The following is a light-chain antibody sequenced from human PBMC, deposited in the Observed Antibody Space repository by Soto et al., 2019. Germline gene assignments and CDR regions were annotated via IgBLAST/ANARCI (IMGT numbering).Light chain of an antibody. CDR1: QSVSSY. CDR2: DAS. Sequence: EIVLTQSPATLSLSPGERATLSCRASQSVSSYLAWYQQKPGQAPRLLIYDASNRATGIPARFSGSGSGTDFTLTISSLEPEDFAVYYCQHRRAFGGGTKVDIK. CDR3: QHRRA. J-gene: IGKJ4*01. V-gene: IGKV3-11*01.